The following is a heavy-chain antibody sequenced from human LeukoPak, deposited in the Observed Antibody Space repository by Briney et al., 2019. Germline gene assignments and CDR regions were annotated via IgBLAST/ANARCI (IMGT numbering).Heavy chain of an antibody. CDR2: IIPILGIA. Sequence: GASVKVSCKASGGTFSSYAISWVRQAPGQGLEWMGRIIPILGIANYAQKFQGRVTITRDTSASTAYMELSSLRSEDTAVYYCARGADYWGQGTLVTVSS. CDR3: ARGADY. CDR1: GGTFSSYA. V-gene: IGHV1-69*04. J-gene: IGHJ4*02.